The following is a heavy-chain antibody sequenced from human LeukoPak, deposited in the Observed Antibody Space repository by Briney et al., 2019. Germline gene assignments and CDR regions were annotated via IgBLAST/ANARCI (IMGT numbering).Heavy chain of an antibody. CDR1: GYSFSSYW. D-gene: IGHD2-15*01. Sequence: GESLKISCKGSGYSFSSYWIAWVRQMPGKGLEWMGIIYPGDSVTRYSPSFQGQVTFSADKSISSTSLQWHSLKASDTAMYYCARQYCSGGSCYSDYWGQGTLVTVSS. J-gene: IGHJ4*02. CDR3: ARQYCSGGSCYSDY. CDR2: IYPGDSVT. V-gene: IGHV5-51*01.